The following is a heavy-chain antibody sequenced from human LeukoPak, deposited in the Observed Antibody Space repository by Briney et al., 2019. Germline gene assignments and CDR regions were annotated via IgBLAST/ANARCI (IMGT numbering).Heavy chain of an antibody. CDR1: GLTFSVSA. CDR3: THPAYYYNVDV. CDR2: IKTKADNYAT. Sequence: PGGSLRLSCSASGLTFSVSAIHWDRQASGKGLEWVGRIKTKADNYATAYAASVKGRFTIFRDDSTNTAYLQMNSLKTEDTAVYYCTHPAYYYNVDVWGKGTTVTVSS. J-gene: IGHJ6*04. D-gene: IGHD6-25*01. V-gene: IGHV3-73*01.